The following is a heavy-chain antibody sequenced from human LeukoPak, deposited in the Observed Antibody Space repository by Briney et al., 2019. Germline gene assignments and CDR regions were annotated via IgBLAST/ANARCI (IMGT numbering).Heavy chain of an antibody. CDR1: GFTFTSYD. D-gene: IGHD3-16*01. CDR2: ISSSGNTI. J-gene: IGHJ3*02. V-gene: IGHV3-48*03. CDR3: ASGRPGGDTFDI. Sequence: QPGGSLRLSCPASGFTFTSYDMNWVRQAPGKGLGWVSFISSSGNTIYYADSVKGRFIISRDNAKNSLYLQMNSLRTEDTAVYYCASGRPGGDTFDIWGQGTMVTVSS.